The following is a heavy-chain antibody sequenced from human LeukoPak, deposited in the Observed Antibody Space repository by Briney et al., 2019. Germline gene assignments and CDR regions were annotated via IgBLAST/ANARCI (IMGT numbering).Heavy chain of an antibody. J-gene: IGHJ5*02. Sequence: ASVKVSCKASGHTFTDYYINWVRQAPGQGLEWMGWINPNSGDTNYAQKFQDRVTMTRDTSISTAYIELNLLRSDDTAVYYCARGDYYGSPKVVAAWGQGTLVTVSS. CDR2: INPNSGDT. CDR3: ARGDYYGSPKVVAA. CDR1: GHTFTDYY. D-gene: IGHD3-10*01. V-gene: IGHV1-2*02.